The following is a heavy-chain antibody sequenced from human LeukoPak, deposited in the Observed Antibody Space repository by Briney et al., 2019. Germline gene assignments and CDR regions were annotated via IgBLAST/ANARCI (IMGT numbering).Heavy chain of an antibody. CDR2: IKSKTDGGTT. Sequence: PGGSLRLSCAASGFTFSNAWMSWVRQAPGKGLEWVGRIKSKTDGGTTDYAAPVKGRFTISRDDSKNALYLQMNSLKTEDTAVYYCTTEIAARTFDYWGQGTLVTVSS. V-gene: IGHV3-15*01. CDR3: TTEIAARTFDY. CDR1: GFTFSNAW. J-gene: IGHJ4*02. D-gene: IGHD6-6*01.